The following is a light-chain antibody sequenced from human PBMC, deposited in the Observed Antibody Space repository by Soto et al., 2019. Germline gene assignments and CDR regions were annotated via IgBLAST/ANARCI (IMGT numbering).Light chain of an antibody. V-gene: IGLV2-14*02. J-gene: IGLJ3*02. CDR2: EGS. CDR3: SSYTSTATRV. CDR1: SSDVGSYDL. Sequence: QSALTQPASVSGSPGQSITISCTGTSSDVGSYDLVSWYQQHPGTAPKLMIYEGSKRPSGVSNRFSGSKSGNTASLTISGLQAEDEADYYCSSYTSTATRVFGGGTKLTVL.